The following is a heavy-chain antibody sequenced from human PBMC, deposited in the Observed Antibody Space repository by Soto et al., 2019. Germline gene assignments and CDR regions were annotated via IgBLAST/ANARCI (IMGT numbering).Heavy chain of an antibody. Sequence: GGSLRLSCAASGFTFSSYAMSWVRQAPGKGLEWVSTISGSGGSTYYVDSVKGRFTISRDNSKNTLYLQMNSLRAEDTAVYYCAKDGLGAYSYGSYYFDYWGQGTLVTVSS. CDR1: GFTFSSYA. CDR2: ISGSGGST. CDR3: AKDGLGAYSYGSYYFDY. J-gene: IGHJ4*01. D-gene: IGHD5-18*01. V-gene: IGHV3-23*01.